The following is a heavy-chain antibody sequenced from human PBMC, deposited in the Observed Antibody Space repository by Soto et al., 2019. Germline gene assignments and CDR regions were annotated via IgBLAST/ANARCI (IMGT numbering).Heavy chain of an antibody. V-gene: IGHV3-21*01. D-gene: IGHD5-18*01. J-gene: IGHJ6*02. Sequence: GGSLRLSCAASGFTFSSYSMNWVRQAPGKGLEWVSSISSSSSYIYYADSVKGRFTISRDNAKNSQYLQMNSLRAEDTAVYYCAREARGYSYGNYYYYGMDVWGQGTTVTVSS. CDR1: GFTFSSYS. CDR2: ISSSSSYI. CDR3: AREARGYSYGNYYYYGMDV.